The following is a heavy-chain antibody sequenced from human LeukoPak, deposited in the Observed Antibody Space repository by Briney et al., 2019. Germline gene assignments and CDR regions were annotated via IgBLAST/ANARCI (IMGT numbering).Heavy chain of an antibody. Sequence: SETLSLTCTVSGGSISSYYWSWIRQPPGKGLEWIGYIYYSGSTNYNPSFKSRVTISVDTSKNQFSLKLSSVTAADTAVYYCAITVVVPAAYVDYWGQGTLVTVSS. J-gene: IGHJ4*02. CDR2: IYYSGST. CDR3: AITVVVPAAYVDY. V-gene: IGHV4-59*08. D-gene: IGHD2-2*01. CDR1: GGSISSYY.